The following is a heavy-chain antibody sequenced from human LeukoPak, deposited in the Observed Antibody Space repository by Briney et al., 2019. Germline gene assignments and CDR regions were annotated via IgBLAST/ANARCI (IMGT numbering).Heavy chain of an antibody. CDR3: ARDRRYCTNGVCCYYYYYMDV. J-gene: IGHJ6*03. CDR1: GGSFSGYY. CDR2: INHSGST. Sequence: PSETLSLTCAVYGGSFSGYYWSWIRQPPGKGLEWIGEINHSGSTNYNPSLKSRVTISVDTSKNQFSLKLSSVTAADTAVYYCARDRRYCTNGVCCYYYYYMDVRGKGTTVTVSS. D-gene: IGHD2-8*01. V-gene: IGHV4-34*01.